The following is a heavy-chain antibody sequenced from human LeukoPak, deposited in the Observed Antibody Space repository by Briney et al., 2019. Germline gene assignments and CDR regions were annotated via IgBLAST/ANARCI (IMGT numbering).Heavy chain of an antibody. D-gene: IGHD3-10*01. CDR3: ARGPYGSGSPLLIDY. J-gene: IGHJ4*02. CDR1: GFTFSSYA. Sequence: PGGSLRLSCAASGFTFSSYAMHWVRQAPGKGLEWVAVISYDGSNKYYADPVKGRFTISRDNSKNTLYLQMNSLRAEDTAVYYCARGPYGSGSPLLIDYWGQGTLVTVSS. CDR2: ISYDGSNK. V-gene: IGHV3-30-3*01.